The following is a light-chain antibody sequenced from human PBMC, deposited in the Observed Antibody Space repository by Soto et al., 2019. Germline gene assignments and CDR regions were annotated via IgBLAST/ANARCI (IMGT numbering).Light chain of an antibody. CDR2: AAS. CDR1: QDISNW. CDR3: QQANSFPT. V-gene: IGKV1-12*01. J-gene: IGKJ5*01. Sequence: DVQMTQSPSSVSASVGDSVTITCRASQDISNWLAWYQQKPGEAPNLLFSAASNLQNGVPSRFSGDGSGTDFPLTIRNLQPDDFATYYCQQANSFPTFGRGTRLEIK.